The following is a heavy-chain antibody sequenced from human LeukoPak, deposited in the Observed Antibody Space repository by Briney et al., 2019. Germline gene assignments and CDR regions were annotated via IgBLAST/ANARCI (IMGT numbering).Heavy chain of an antibody. J-gene: IGHJ3*02. D-gene: IGHD3-22*01. V-gene: IGHV3-48*03. CDR3: ARDRDYYDSNSFSPDAFDI. Sequence: GGSLRLSCAASGFTFSSYEMNWVRQAPGKGLEWVSYISGSGRNIYYADSVKGRFTISRDNVKNSLFLQMDSLRAEDTAVYYCARDRDYYDSNSFSPDAFDIWGQGTMVTVSS. CDR2: ISGSGRNI. CDR1: GFTFSSYE.